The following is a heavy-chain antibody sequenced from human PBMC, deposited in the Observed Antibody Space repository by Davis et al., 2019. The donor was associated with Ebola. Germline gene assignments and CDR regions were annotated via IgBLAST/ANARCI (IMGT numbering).Heavy chain of an antibody. CDR3: ARATHMDY. CDR2: ISSSRSYI. D-gene: IGHD2-21*01. J-gene: IGHJ4*02. Sequence: GGSLRLSCAASGFTFSSYSMNWVRQAPGKGLEWVSSISSSRSYIYYADSAKGRFTISRDNSKNTLYLQMNSLRAEDTAVYYCARATHMDYWGQGTLVTVSS. V-gene: IGHV3-21*01. CDR1: GFTFSSYS.